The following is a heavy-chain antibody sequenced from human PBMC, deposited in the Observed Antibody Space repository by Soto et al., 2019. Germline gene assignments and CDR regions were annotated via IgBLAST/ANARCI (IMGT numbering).Heavy chain of an antibody. Sequence: SVKVSCKASGDTFGRFTINWVRQAPGQGLEWMGGIKPISDTTTYAQRFQGRVTFTADASTSTVYMELSSLRSEDTAMYYCARDPSTVNKLIGVWFDPWGQGTLVTVSS. CDR2: IKPISDTT. J-gene: IGHJ5*02. CDR1: GDTFGRFT. CDR3: ARDPSTVNKLIGVWFDP. D-gene: IGHD4-4*01. V-gene: IGHV1-69*13.